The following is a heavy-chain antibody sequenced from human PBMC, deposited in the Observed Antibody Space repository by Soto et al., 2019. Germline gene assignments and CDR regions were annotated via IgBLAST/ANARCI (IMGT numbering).Heavy chain of an antibody. D-gene: IGHD6-6*01. CDR3: AKVLCIAARQRVFED. CDR2: ISGSGDNT. J-gene: IGHJ1*01. Sequence: GGSLRLSCAASGFTFSSYAMSWVRQAPGKGLEWVSAISGSGDNTYYADSVKGRFTISRDNSKNTLYLQMNSLRAEDTAVYYCAKVLCIAARQRVFEDWGQGTLVPVSS. V-gene: IGHV3-23*01. CDR1: GFTFSSYA.